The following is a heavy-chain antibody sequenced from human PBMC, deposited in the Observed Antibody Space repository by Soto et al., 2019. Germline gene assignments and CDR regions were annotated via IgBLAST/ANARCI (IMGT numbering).Heavy chain of an antibody. CDR3: SKELWSGPMDV. Sequence: QVQLVESGGGVVQPGRSLRLSCAASGFTFSSYGMHWVRQAPGKGLEWVAVIYDGSNKYYADSVKGRFTISRDNSKNTLYLQMNSLRGEDTGVYFWSKELWSGPMDVWGQGTTVTVSS. V-gene: IGHV3-30*18. CDR2: IYDGSNK. D-gene: IGHD3-3*01. J-gene: IGHJ6*02. CDR1: GFTFSSYG.